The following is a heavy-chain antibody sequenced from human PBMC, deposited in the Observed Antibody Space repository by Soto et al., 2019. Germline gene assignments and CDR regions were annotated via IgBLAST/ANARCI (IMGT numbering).Heavy chain of an antibody. J-gene: IGHJ4*02. CDR2: IYYSGST. CDR3: ARTIPLGYYFDY. D-gene: IGHD3-9*01. CDR1: GGSISSGGYY. V-gene: IGHV4-31*03. Sequence: SETLSLTCTVSGGSISSGGYYWSWIRQHPGKGLEWIGYIYYSGSTYYNPSLKSRVTISVDTSKNQFSLKLSSVTAADTAVYYCARTIPLGYYFDYWGQGTLVTVSS.